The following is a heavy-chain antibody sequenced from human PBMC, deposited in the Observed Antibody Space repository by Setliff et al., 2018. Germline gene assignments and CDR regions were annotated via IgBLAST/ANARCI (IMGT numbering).Heavy chain of an antibody. CDR1: GGAFSNYG. CDR3: ARESVVVVTTTNYYYYIDV. D-gene: IGHD2-21*02. CDR2: IIPIFGTT. J-gene: IGHJ6*03. V-gene: IGHV1-69*05. Sequence: GASVKVSCKASGGAFSNYGITWVRQAPGQGLEWMGGIIPIFGTTTYAQKFQGRVTITTDESTSTGYMELSSLRSEDTAVYFCARESVVVVTTTNYYYYIDVWGEGTTVTVSS.